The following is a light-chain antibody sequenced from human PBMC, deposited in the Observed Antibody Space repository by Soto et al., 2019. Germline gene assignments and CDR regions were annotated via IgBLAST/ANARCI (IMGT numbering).Light chain of an antibody. J-gene: IGKJ4*01. V-gene: IGKV3-20*01. CDR2: DAS. Sequence: EIVLTQSPGILYLSPGDRATLSCRASQTISSGFLAWYQQKVGQAPRLLIYDASNRATGVPDRFSGSGSGTDFSLTISRLEPEDFAVYHCHQYGTSPLTFGGGTKVDIK. CDR3: HQYGTSPLT. CDR1: QTISSGF.